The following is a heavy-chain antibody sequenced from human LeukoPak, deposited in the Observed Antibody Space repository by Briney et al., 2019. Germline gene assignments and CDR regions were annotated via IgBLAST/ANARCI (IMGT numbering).Heavy chain of an antibody. Sequence: ASVKVSCKASGYTFTGYYMHWVRQAPGQGLEWMGWINPNSGGTNYAQKFQGRVTMTRDTSISTAYMELGRLRSDDTAVYYCARVGGAYSSSPFDYWGQGTLVTVSS. D-gene: IGHD6-6*01. CDR3: ARVGGAYSSSPFDY. J-gene: IGHJ4*02. CDR1: GYTFTGYY. CDR2: INPNSGGT. V-gene: IGHV1-2*02.